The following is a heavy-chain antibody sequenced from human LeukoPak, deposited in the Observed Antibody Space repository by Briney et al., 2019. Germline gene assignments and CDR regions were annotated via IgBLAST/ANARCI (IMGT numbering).Heavy chain of an antibody. CDR3: ARAAYSSTWYSRYFDL. D-gene: IGHD6-13*01. Sequence: GRSLRLSCAASGFTFSNYAMHWVRQAPGRGLEWVAVISYDGRNKYYADSVKGRFTISRENAKNSLYLQMNSLRAGDTAVYYCARAAYSSTWYSRYFDLWGRGTLVTVSS. J-gene: IGHJ2*01. CDR1: GFTFSNYA. CDR2: ISYDGRNK. V-gene: IGHV3-30*14.